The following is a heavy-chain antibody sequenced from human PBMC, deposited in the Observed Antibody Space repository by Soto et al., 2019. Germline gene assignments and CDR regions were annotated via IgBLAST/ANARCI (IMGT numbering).Heavy chain of an antibody. CDR1: GGSFSGYY. D-gene: IGHD6-6*01. Sequence: QVQLQQWGAGLLKPSETLSLTCAVYGGSFSGYYWSWIRQPPGKGLEWIGEINHSGSTNYNPSLMSRITISVDTSKNQFSLKPSSVTAADTAVYYCARGGEYSSSYYYGMDVWGQGTTVTVSS. V-gene: IGHV4-34*01. J-gene: IGHJ6*02. CDR3: ARGGEYSSSYYYGMDV. CDR2: INHSGST.